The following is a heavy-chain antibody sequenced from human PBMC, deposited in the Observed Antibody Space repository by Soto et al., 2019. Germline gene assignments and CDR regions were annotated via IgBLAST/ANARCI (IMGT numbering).Heavy chain of an antibody. D-gene: IGHD2-15*01. CDR1: GGSINSGVYS. J-gene: IGHJ4*02. Sequence: SETLSLTCAVSGGSINSGVYSWSWIRQPPGKGLEWIGYIYHSGATYNNPSLRSRVTLSIDTSKNHFSLRLSSVTAADTAMYYCARATATGGIDYWGQGTLVTVSS. V-gene: IGHV4-30-2*01. CDR3: ARATATGGIDY. CDR2: IYHSGAT.